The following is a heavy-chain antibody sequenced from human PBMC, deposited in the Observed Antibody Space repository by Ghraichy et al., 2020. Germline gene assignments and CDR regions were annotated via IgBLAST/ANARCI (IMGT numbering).Heavy chain of an antibody. D-gene: IGHD2-8*02. CDR2: IFYSGST. J-gene: IGHJ6*02. V-gene: IGHV4-31*03. CDR3: ARDHAGAYYYAMDV. Sequence: SETLSLTCTVSGVSIISDDYYWTWIRQRPGKGLEWIGYIFYSGSTYYNPSLKSRLNILVDTSKNQFSLKLRSVTAADTAVYYCARDHAGAYYYAMDVWGQGTTVTVSS. CDR1: GVSIISDDYY.